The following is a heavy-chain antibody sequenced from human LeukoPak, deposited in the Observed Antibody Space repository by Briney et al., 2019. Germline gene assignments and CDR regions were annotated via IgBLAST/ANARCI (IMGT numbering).Heavy chain of an antibody. D-gene: IGHD3-10*01. J-gene: IGHJ6*02. CDR3: ARQRYYYGSGSYYNVLYGMDV. V-gene: IGHV5-51*01. CDR1: GYSFTSYW. CDR2: IYPGDSDT. Sequence: GESLKTSCKGSGYSFTSYWIGWVRQMPGKGLEWMGIIYPGDSDTRYSPSFQGQVTISADKSISTAYLQWSSLKASDTAMYYCARQRYYYGSGSYYNVLYGMDVWGQGTTVTVSS.